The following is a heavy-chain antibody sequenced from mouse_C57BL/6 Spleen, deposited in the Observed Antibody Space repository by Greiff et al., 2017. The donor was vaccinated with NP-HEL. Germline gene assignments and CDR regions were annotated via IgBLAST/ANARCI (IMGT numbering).Heavy chain of an antibody. CDR1: GYTFTSYW. J-gene: IGHJ4*01. V-gene: IGHV1-64*01. CDR3: PRMRYGSDYAMDY. CDR2: IHPNSGST. Sequence: VQLQQPGAELVKPGASVKLSCKASGYTFTSYWMHWVKQRPGQGLEWIGMIHPNSGSTNYNEKFKSQATLTVDKSSSTAYMQLSSLTSEDSAVYYCPRMRYGSDYAMDYWGQGTSVTVSS. D-gene: IGHD1-1*01.